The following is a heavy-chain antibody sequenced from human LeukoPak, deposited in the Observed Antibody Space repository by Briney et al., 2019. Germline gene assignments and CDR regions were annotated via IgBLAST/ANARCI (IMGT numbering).Heavy chain of an antibody. CDR3: ASAPSCGSGCIPDY. V-gene: IGHV3-48*01. J-gene: IGHJ4*02. D-gene: IGHD6-19*01. CDR1: GFTFSSYS. CDR2: ISSRSSII. Sequence: GGSLRLSCAASGFTFSSYSMNWVRQAPGKGLEWVSYISSRSSIIYYADSAKGRFTISRDNAKNSLYLQMNSLRAEDTAVYYCASAPSCGSGCIPDYWGQGTLVTVSS.